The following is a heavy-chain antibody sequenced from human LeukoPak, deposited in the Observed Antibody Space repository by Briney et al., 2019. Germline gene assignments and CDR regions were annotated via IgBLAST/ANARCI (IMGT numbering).Heavy chain of an antibody. CDR3: VRDWSERYDFWSGYYPYYYYYYYMDV. CDR1: GYTFTSYG. V-gene: IGHV1-18*01. J-gene: IGHJ6*03. CDR2: ISAYNGNT. D-gene: IGHD3-3*01. Sequence: VASVKVSCQASGYTFTSYGISWVRQAPGQGLEWMGWISAYNGNTNYAQKLQGRVTMTTDTSTSTAYMELRSLRSDDTAVYYCVRDWSERYDFWSGYYPYYYYYYYMDVWGKGTTVTVSS.